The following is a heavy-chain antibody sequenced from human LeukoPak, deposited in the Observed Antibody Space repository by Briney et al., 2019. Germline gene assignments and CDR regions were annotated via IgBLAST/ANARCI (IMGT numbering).Heavy chain of an antibody. CDR3: AKDLVVVITTNWFDP. Sequence: GGSLRLSCAASGFTFSSYGMHWVRQAPGKGLEWVAFIRYDGSNKYYADSVKGRFPISRDNSKNTLYLQMNSLRAEDTAVYYCAKDLVVVITTNWFDPWGQGTLVTVSS. D-gene: IGHD3-22*01. J-gene: IGHJ5*02. V-gene: IGHV3-30*02. CDR1: GFTFSSYG. CDR2: IRYDGSNK.